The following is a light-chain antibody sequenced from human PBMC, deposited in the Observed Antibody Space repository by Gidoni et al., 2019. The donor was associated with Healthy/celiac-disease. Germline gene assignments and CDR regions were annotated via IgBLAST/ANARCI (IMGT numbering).Light chain of an antibody. CDR1: QSVSSSY. Sequence: EIVLTQSPGTLSLSPGDRATLSCRASQSVSSSYLAWYQQKPGQAPRLLIYGASSRATGIPDRFSGSGSGTYFTLTISRLEPEDFAVYYCQQYGSSPLFGPGTKVDIK. V-gene: IGKV3-20*01. CDR3: QQYGSSPL. J-gene: IGKJ3*01. CDR2: GAS.